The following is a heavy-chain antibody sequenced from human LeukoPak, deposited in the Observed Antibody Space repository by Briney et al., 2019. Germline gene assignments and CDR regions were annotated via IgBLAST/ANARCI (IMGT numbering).Heavy chain of an antibody. CDR3: AKRRPYYYDSSGYYGTYFDY. CDR1: GFTFSSYS. V-gene: IGHV3-23*01. J-gene: IGHJ4*02. D-gene: IGHD3-22*01. Sequence: GGSLRLSCAASGFTFSSYSMNWVRQAPGKGLEWVSAISGSGGSTYYADSVKGRFTISRDNSKNTLYLQMNSLRAEDTAVYYCAKRRPYYYDSSGYYGTYFDYWGQGTLVTVSS. CDR2: ISGSGGST.